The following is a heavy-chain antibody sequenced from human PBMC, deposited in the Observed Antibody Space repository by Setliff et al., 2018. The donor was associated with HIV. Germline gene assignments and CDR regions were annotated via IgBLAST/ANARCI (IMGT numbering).Heavy chain of an antibody. V-gene: IGHV3-21*06. CDR2: ISWRSTYI. Sequence: PGGSLRLSCAASGFTFSTHCMNWVRQAPGKGLEWISSISWRSTYIYYSDSVKGRFTISRDDATNSLFLQVNSLRDEDTAVYYCSRDSSTVTIEGDYMDVWGKGTTVTVSS. CDR1: GFTFSTHC. D-gene: IGHD4-17*01. J-gene: IGHJ6*03. CDR3: SRDSSTVTIEGDYMDV.